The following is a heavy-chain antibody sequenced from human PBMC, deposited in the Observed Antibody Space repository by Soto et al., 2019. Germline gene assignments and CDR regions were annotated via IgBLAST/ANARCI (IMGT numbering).Heavy chain of an antibody. CDR1: GGTFSSYA. CDR2: IIPIFGTA. J-gene: IGHJ4*02. D-gene: IGHD3-9*01. V-gene: IGHV1-69*06. Sequence: SVKVSCKASGGTFSSYAISWVRQAPGQGLEWMGGIIPIFGTANYAQKFQGRVTITADKSTSTAYMELSSLRSEDTAVYYCATNYDILTGYYYWGQGTLVTVSS. CDR3: ATNYDILTGYYY.